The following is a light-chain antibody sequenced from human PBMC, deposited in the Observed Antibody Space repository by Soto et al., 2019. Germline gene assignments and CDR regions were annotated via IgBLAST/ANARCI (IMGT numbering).Light chain of an antibody. Sequence: QSALTQPRSVSGSPGQSVTISCTGTSSDVGGYNSVSWYQQHPGKAPKLVIYDVNKRPSGVPDRFSGSKSGNTASLTISGLQAEDEADYYCCSYAGSYTPLVFGGGTKLTVL. V-gene: IGLV2-11*01. CDR1: SSDVGGYNS. CDR3: CSYAGSYTPLV. CDR2: DVN. J-gene: IGLJ3*02.